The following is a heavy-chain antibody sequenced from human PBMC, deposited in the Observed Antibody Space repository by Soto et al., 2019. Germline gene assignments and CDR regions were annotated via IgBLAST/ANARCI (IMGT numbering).Heavy chain of an antibody. CDR1: GFSLSTSGVG. CDR3: AHLDLGCSGSPFDY. J-gene: IGHJ4*02. D-gene: IGHD3-10*02. Sequence: QITLKESGPTLVKPTQTLTLTCTFSGFSLSTSGVGVGWIRQPPGKALEWLALIYWDDDKRYSPSLKSRLTTPQCTXXNQVVLTMTNMDPVDTATYYCAHLDLGCSGSPFDYWGQGTLVTVSS. V-gene: IGHV2-5*02. CDR2: IYWDDDK.